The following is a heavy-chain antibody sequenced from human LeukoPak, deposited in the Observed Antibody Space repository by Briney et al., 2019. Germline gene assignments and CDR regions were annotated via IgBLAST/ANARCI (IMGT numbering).Heavy chain of an antibody. CDR3: AREEAIGSSWYHTYYFDY. CDR2: ISSSSSYI. J-gene: IGHJ4*02. V-gene: IGHV3-21*01. D-gene: IGHD6-13*01. CDR1: GFTFSSYS. Sequence: GGSLRLSCAASGFTFSSYSMNWVRQAPGKGLEWVSSISSSSSYIYHADSVKGRFTISRDNAKNSLYLQMNSLRAEDTAVYYCAREEAIGSSWYHTYYFDYWGQGTLVTVSS.